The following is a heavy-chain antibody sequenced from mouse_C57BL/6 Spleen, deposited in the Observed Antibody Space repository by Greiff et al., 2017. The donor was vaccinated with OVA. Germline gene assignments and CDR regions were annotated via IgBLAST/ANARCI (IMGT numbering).Heavy chain of an antibody. CDR3: TTRVGYYLRDAMDY. D-gene: IGHD2-3*01. Sequence: VQLQQSGAELVRPGASVKLSCTASGFNIKDYYMHWVKQRPEQGLEWIGRIDPEDGDTEYAPKFQGKATMTADTSSNTAYLQLSSLTSEDTAVYYCTTRVGYYLRDAMDYWGQGTSVTVSS. V-gene: IGHV14-1*01. J-gene: IGHJ4*01. CDR1: GFNIKDYY. CDR2: IDPEDGDT.